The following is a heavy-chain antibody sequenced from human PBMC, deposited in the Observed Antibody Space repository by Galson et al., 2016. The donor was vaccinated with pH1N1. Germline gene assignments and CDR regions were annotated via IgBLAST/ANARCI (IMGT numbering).Heavy chain of an antibody. Sequence: SLRLSCAASGFIFSSYAMTWVRQAPGKGLEWVSALSAASTAVYYGNSVKGRFNISRDNSKNTLYLQMNSLRAEDTAVDYCAKGGRVGVQGYYYALDVWGQGTAVTVSS. J-gene: IGHJ6*02. V-gene: IGHV3-23*01. CDR3: AKGGRVGVQGYYYALDV. CDR2: LSAASTAV. D-gene: IGHD2-2*01. CDR1: GFIFSSYA.